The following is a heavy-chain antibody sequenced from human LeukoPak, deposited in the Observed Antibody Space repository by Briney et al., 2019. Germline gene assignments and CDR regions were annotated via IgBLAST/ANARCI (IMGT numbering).Heavy chain of an antibody. CDR1: GFSFSSFW. D-gene: IGHD6-13*01. CDR2: IKQDGSEK. J-gene: IGHJ4*02. V-gene: IGHV3-7*01. CDR3: AREGITAAADF. Sequence: GGSLRLSCAASGFSFSSFWMSWVRQAPGKGLEWVANIKQDGSEKYYVDSVKGRFTISRDNAKNSLYLQLNSLQAEDTAVYYCAREGITAAADFWGQGTLVTVSS.